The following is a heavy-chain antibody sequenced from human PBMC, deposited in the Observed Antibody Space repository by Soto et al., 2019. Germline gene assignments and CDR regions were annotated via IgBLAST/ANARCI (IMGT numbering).Heavy chain of an antibody. V-gene: IGHV3-23*01. CDR2: ISSGGDT. D-gene: IGHD2-21*02. Sequence: GGSLRLSCAASVFTFSSCSMNLVRQAPGKGLECVSGISSGGDTIYADSVKGRFTISRDNSENTLYMQMNSLRAEDTAVYYCAKLDIGDSYCYGMEFWGQGTSVTVSS. J-gene: IGHJ6*01. CDR3: AKLDIGDSYCYGMEF. CDR1: VFTFSSCS.